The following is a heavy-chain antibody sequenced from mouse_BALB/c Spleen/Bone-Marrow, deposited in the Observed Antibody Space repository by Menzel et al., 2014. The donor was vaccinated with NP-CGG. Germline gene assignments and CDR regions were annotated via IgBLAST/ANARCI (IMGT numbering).Heavy chain of an antibody. Sequence: QVQLQQSGAELMKPGASVKISCKATGYTFSSYWIEWVKQRPGHGLEWIGEILPGSGSTNYNEKFKGKATFTADTSSNTAYMQLSSLTSEDSAVYYCARSRGGLYFDYWAQGTTLTVSS. D-gene: IGHD1-1*01. CDR3: ARSRGGLYFDY. J-gene: IGHJ2*01. V-gene: IGHV1-9*01. CDR1: GYTFSSYW. CDR2: ILPGSGST.